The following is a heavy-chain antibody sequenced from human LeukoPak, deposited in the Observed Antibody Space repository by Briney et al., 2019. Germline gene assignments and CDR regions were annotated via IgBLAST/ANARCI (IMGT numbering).Heavy chain of an antibody. CDR2: ISTSSSYI. CDR1: GFTFSSYS. V-gene: IGHV3-21*01. CDR3: ARSRSITMVRGVSNDDAFDI. Sequence: GGSRRLSCAASGFTFSSYSMNWVRQAPGKGLEWVSSISTSSSYINYADSVKGRFTISRDNAKKSLYLQMNSLRAEDTAVYYCARSRSITMVRGVSNDDAFDIWGQGTMVTVSS. J-gene: IGHJ3*02. D-gene: IGHD3-10*01.